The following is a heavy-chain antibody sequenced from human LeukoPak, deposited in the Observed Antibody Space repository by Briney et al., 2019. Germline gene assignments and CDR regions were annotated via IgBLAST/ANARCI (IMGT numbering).Heavy chain of an antibody. CDR2: ISYDGSNK. CDR1: GFTFSSYG. Sequence: GGSLRLSCAASGFTFSSYGMHWVRQAPGKGLEWVAVISYDGSNKYYADSVKGRFTISRDNSKNTLYLQMNSLRAEDTAVYYCARLGYSSGWYQSYFDSWGQGTLVIVSS. V-gene: IGHV3-30*03. CDR3: ARLGYSSGWYQSYFDS. D-gene: IGHD6-19*01. J-gene: IGHJ4*02.